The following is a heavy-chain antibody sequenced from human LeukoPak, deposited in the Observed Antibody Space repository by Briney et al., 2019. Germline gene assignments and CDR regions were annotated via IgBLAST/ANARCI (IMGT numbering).Heavy chain of an antibody. D-gene: IGHD3-22*01. CDR3: ARARYDSSGYYPYYFDY. J-gene: IGHJ4*02. V-gene: IGHV4-34*01. CDR2: INHSGST. Sequence: SETLSLTCAVYGGSFSGYYWSWIRQPPGKGLEWIGEINHSGSTNYNPSLKGRVTISVDTSKNQFSLKLSSVTAADTAVYYCARARYDSSGYYPYYFDYWGQGTLVTVSS. CDR1: GGSFSGYY.